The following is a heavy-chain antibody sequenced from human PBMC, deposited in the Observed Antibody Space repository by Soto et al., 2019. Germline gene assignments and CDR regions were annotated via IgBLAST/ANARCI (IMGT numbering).Heavy chain of an antibody. CDR2: IIPIVGIA. V-gene: IGHV1-69*02. Sequence: QVQLVQSGAEVKKPGSSVKVSCKASGGTFSSYIISWVRQAPGQGLEWMGRIIPIVGIANYAQRFQGRVTITSDKSTSTAYMEMSSLSSEDTAVYYRARGGVAGFDPWGQGTLVTVSS. CDR1: GGTFSSYI. D-gene: IGHD6-19*01. CDR3: ARGGVAGFDP. J-gene: IGHJ5*02.